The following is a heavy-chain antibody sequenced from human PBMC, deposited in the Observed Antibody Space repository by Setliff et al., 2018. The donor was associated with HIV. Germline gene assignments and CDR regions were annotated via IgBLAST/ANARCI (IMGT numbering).Heavy chain of an antibody. D-gene: IGHD5-18*01. V-gene: IGHV4-59*11. Sequence: SETLSLTCTVSGGSIRSHYWSWIREPPGKGLEWIGYIYYSGSTNYNPSLESRVTISVDTSKNQFSLRLSSVTAADTAVYYCARVPRQLLKGAAAYFDYWGQGILVTVSS. CDR3: ARVPRQLLKGAAAYFDY. J-gene: IGHJ4*02. CDR1: GGSIRSHY. CDR2: IYYSGST.